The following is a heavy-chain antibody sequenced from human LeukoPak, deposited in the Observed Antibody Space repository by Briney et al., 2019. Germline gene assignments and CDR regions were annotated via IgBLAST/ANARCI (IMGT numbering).Heavy chain of an antibody. CDR1: GFTFSSYS. CDR3: ARDLLTVRYFDWFSWFDP. V-gene: IGHV3-21*01. CDR2: ISSSSSYI. D-gene: IGHD3-9*01. J-gene: IGHJ5*02. Sequence: GRSLRLSCAASGFTFSSYSMNWVRQAPGKGLEWVSSISSSSSYIYYADSVKGRFTISRDNAKNSLYLQMNSLRAKDTAVYYCARDLLTVRYFDWFSWFDPWGQGTLVTVSS.